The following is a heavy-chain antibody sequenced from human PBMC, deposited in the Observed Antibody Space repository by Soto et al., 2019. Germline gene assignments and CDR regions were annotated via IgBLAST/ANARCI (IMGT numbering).Heavy chain of an antibody. CDR1: GCSFTRYR. CDR3: ARASSATVTTGFDY. CDR2: IFPGDSDT. V-gene: IGHV5-51*01. D-gene: IGHD4-17*01. J-gene: IGHJ4*02. Sequence: GAALTISCKGSGCSFTRYRFAWVRQMPGKGLEWMGIIFPGDSDTRYSPSFQGQVSISADKSITTAYLQWSSLKASDTAMYYCARASSATVTTGFDYWGQGNMVTVSS.